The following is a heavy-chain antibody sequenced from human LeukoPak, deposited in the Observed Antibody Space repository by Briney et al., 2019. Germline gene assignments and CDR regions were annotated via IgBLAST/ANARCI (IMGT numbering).Heavy chain of an antibody. J-gene: IGHJ4*02. CDR2: ISSTSIYK. Sequence: GGSLRLSCAASGFTFSSYWMSWVRQAPGKGLEWVSSISSTSIYKYYADSVKGRFTISRDNAKDSLFLQMNSLRAEDTAIYYCARDPRIYCTNGICRDDYFDNWGQGTLVTVSS. CDR3: ARDPRIYCTNGICRDDYFDN. CDR1: GFTFSSYW. D-gene: IGHD2-8*01. V-gene: IGHV3-21*01.